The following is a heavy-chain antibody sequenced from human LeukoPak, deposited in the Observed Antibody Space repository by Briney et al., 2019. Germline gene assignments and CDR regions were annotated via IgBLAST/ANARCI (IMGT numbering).Heavy chain of an antibody. CDR3: ARRAAAGLTYYFDY. CDR2: IYYSGST. Sequence: SETLSLTCTVSGGSISSSSYYWGWIRQPPGKGLEWIGSIYYSGSTYYNPSLKSRVTISVDTSKNQFSLKLSSVTAADTAVYYCARRAAAGLTYYFDYWGQGTLVTVSS. D-gene: IGHD6-13*01. J-gene: IGHJ4*02. V-gene: IGHV4-39*07. CDR1: GGSISSSSYY.